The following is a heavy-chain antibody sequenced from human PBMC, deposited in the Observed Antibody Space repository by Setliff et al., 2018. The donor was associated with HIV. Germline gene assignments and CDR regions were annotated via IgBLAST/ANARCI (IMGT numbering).Heavy chain of an antibody. CDR2: INPKSGVT. CDR3: ARDLIRITPHGDLPF. V-gene: IGHV1-2*06. CDR1: GYTFTDYY. J-gene: IGHJ4*02. Sequence: ASVKVSCKASGYTFTDYYIHWVRQAPGHGLEWVGRINPKSGVTGYAQNFRARVTMTRDTSSTTAYMELSTLRSDDTALYYCARDLIRITPHGDLPFWGQGTLVTVS. D-gene: IGHD2-15*01.